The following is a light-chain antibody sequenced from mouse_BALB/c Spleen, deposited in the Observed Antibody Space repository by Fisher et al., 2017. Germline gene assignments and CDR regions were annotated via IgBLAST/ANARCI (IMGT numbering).Light chain of an antibody. Sequence: IVLTQTPALMSASPGEKVTMTCSASSSVSYMHWYQQKSGTSPKRWIYDTSKLASGVPARFSGSGSGTSYSLTISSMEAEDAATYYCQQRSSYPPTFGSGTKLEIK. CDR2: DTS. J-gene: IGKJ4*01. V-gene: IGKV4-59*01. CDR3: QQRSSYPPT. CDR1: SSVSY.